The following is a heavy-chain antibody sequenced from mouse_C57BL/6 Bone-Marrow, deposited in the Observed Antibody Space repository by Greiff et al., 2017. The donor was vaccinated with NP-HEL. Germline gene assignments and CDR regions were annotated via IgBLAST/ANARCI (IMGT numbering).Heavy chain of an antibody. CDR1: GFTFSDYY. CDR3: AREPYYYGSSSYWYFDV. CDR2: INYDGSST. D-gene: IGHD1-1*01. J-gene: IGHJ1*03. V-gene: IGHV5-16*01. Sequence: EVKLVESEGGLVQPGSSMKLSCTASGFTFSDYYMAWVRQVPEKGLEWVANINYDGSSTYYLDSLKSRFIISRDNAKNILYLQMSSLKSEDTATYYCAREPYYYGSSSYWYFDVWGTGTTVTVSS.